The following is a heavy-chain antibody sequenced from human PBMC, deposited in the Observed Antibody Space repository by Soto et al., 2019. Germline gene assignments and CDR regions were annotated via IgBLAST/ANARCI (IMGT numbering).Heavy chain of an antibody. CDR3: ARPKDPAADPKDWYFDL. CDR2: IYYSGST. D-gene: IGHD6-13*01. Sequence: QLQLQESGPGLVKPSETLSLTCTVSGGSISSSSYYWGWIRQPPGKGLEWIGSIYYSGSTYYNPSLKSRVTISVDTSKNQFSLKLSSVTAADTAVYYCARPKDPAADPKDWYFDLWGRGTLVTVSS. J-gene: IGHJ2*01. CDR1: GGSISSSSYY. V-gene: IGHV4-39*01.